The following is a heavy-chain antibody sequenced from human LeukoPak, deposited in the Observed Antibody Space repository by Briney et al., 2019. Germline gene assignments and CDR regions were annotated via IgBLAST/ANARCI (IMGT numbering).Heavy chain of an antibody. V-gene: IGHV3-30*04. D-gene: IGHD6-19*01. CDR2: ISYDESNK. CDR1: GFTFSSYA. J-gene: IGHJ4*02. Sequence: GGSLRLSCAASGFTFSSYAMHGVRQAPGKGLEWVAGISYDESNKYYADSVKGRFTISRDNSKNTLYLQMNSLRAEDTAVYYCARDRGLVRTGYYFDYWGQGTLVTVSS. CDR3: ARDRGLVRTGYYFDY.